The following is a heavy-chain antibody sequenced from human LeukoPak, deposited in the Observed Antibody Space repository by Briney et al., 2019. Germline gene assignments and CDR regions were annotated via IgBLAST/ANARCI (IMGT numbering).Heavy chain of an antibody. CDR3: ARDTLITIFGVPLSKDYYYGMDV. CDR2: IYYSGST. D-gene: IGHD3-3*01. V-gene: IGHV4-59*01. Sequence: SETLSLTCTVSGGSISSYYWSWIRQPPGKGLEWIGYIYYSGSTNYNPSLKSRATISVDTSKNQFSLRLSSVTAADTAVYYCARDTLITIFGVPLSKDYYYGMDVWGQGTTVTVSS. CDR1: GGSISSYY. J-gene: IGHJ6*02.